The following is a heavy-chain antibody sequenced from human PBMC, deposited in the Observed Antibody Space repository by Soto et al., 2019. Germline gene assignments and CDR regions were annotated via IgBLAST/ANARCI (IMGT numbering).Heavy chain of an antibody. CDR2: ISSNGGSN. D-gene: IGHD1-20*01. J-gene: IGHJ4*02. CDR3: VKQYNWKDDY. Sequence: EVQLVESGGGLVQPGGSRRLSCSASGFTFSRNAMHWVRQAPGKRMEYVSAISSNGGSNYYAESVKGRFTISRDNSKNTLYLQMGSLRPEDTAVYYCVKQYNWKDDYWGQGTLVTVSS. V-gene: IGHV3-64D*06. CDR1: GFTFSRNA.